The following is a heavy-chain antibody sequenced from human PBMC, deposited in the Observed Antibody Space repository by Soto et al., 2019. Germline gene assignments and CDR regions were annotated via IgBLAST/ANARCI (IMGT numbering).Heavy chain of an antibody. J-gene: IGHJ2*01. CDR2: IYYSGST. CDR3: ARGRGGYFDL. Sequence: QVQLQESGPGLVKPSETLSLTCTVSGGSISSSYWSWIRQPPGKGLEWIGYIYYSGSTNYNPSLKSRVTISVDTSKNRFSLKLSSVTAADTAVYYCARGRGGYFDLWGRGILVTVSS. D-gene: IGHD3-16*01. V-gene: IGHV4-59*08. CDR1: GGSISSSY.